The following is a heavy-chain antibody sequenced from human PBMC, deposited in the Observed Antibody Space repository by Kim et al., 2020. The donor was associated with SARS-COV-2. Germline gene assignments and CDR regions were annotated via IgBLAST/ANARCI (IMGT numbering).Heavy chain of an antibody. J-gene: IGHJ3*02. CDR3: ARGGSHRMLLWFKIDAFDI. V-gene: IGHV3-33*01. Sequence: GGSLRLSCAASGFTFSSYGMHWVRQAPGKGLEWVAVIWYDGSNKYYADSVKGRFTISRDNSKNTLYLQMNSLRAEDTAVYYCARGGSHRMLLWFKIDAFDIWGQGTMVTVSS. D-gene: IGHD2-2*01. CDR2: IWYDGSNK. CDR1: GFTFSSYG.